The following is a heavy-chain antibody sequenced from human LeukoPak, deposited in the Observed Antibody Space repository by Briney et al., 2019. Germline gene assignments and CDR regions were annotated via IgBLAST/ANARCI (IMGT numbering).Heavy chain of an antibody. CDR3: AATTLNDYGDYGEEWFDP. J-gene: IGHJ5*02. V-gene: IGHV4-30-4*01. D-gene: IGHD4-17*01. CDR2: ISYSGSA. CDR1: GGSISSGAYY. Sequence: PSETLSLTCTVSGGSISSGAYYWSWIRQPPGKGLEWIGYISYSGSAYYIPSLKSRLTISLDTSKNQFSLNLSSVTAADTALYYCAATTLNDYGDYGEEWFDPWGQGTLVTVSS.